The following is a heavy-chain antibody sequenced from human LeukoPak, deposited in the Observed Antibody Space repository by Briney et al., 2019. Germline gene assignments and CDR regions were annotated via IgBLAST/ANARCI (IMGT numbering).Heavy chain of an antibody. J-gene: IGHJ4*02. CDR3: ARGYGDYFTAGYFDY. CDR1: GFTFSSYG. D-gene: IGHD4-17*01. V-gene: IGHV3-33*01. Sequence: PGRSLRLSCAASGFTFSSYGMHWVRQAPGKGLEWVAVIWYDGSNKYYADSVKGRFTISRDNSKNTLYLQMNSLRAEDTAVYYCARGYGDYFTAGYFDYWGQGTLVTVSS. CDR2: IWYDGSNK.